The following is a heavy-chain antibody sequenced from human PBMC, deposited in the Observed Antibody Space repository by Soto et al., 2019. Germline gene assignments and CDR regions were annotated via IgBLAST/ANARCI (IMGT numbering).Heavy chain of an antibody. D-gene: IGHD5-18*01. V-gene: IGHV4-34*01. J-gene: IGHJ6*02. CDR3: ARNVDTAMVKDYYGMDV. CDR2: INHSGST. Sequence: SETLSLTCAVYGGSFSGYYWSWIRQPPGKGLEWIGEINHSGSTNYNPSLKSRVTISVDTSKNQFSLKLSSVTAADTAVYYCARNVDTAMVKDYYGMDVWGQGTTVTVSS. CDR1: GGSFSGYY.